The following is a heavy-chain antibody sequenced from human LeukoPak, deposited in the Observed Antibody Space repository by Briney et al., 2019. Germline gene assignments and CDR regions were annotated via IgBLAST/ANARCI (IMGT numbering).Heavy chain of an antibody. D-gene: IGHD2-2*01. V-gene: IGHV4-4*09. CDR1: GSISGYY. CDR3: ARQKCTSTSCLTKNAFDI. CDR2: IYTSGST. J-gene: IGHJ3*02. Sequence: SGTLSLTCTVSGSISGYYRSWIRQPPGKGLEWIGYIYTSGSTNYNPSLEGRVTISVDTSKNQFSLDLSSVTAADTAVYYCARQKCTSTSCLTKNAFDIWGQGTMVTVSS.